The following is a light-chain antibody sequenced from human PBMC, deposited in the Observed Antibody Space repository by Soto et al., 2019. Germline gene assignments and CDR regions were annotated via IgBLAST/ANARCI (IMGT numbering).Light chain of an antibody. CDR2: DAS. Sequence: EVVMTQSPATLSVSPGEKATLSCRASQSVSSNLAWHQQKPGQAPRLLIFDASTRATGIPARFSGSASGTEFTLTISSLQSEDFAVYCCQQYNNWPPTFGQGTKVDIK. CDR1: QSVSSN. V-gene: IGKV3D-15*01. J-gene: IGKJ1*01. CDR3: QQYNNWPPT.